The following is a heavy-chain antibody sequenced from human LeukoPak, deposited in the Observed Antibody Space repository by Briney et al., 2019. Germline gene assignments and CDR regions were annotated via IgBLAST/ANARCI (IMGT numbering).Heavy chain of an antibody. D-gene: IGHD1-1*01. Sequence: NPGGSLRLSCAASGFTFSSYGMHWVRQAPGKGLEWVAVIWYDGSNKYYADSVKGRFTISRDNSKNTLYLQMNSLRAEDTAVYYCAREEQLESPSFLDYWGQGTLVTVSS. V-gene: IGHV3-33*01. CDR1: GFTFSSYG. CDR2: IWYDGSNK. J-gene: IGHJ4*02. CDR3: AREEQLESPSFLDY.